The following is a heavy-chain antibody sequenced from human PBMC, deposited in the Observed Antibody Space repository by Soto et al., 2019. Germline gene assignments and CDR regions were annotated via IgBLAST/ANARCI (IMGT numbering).Heavy chain of an antibody. V-gene: IGHV1-69*13. CDR1: GGTFSSYA. CDR3: AREAAAGIRAFDI. D-gene: IGHD6-13*01. Sequence: ASVKVSCKASGGTFSSYAISWVRQAPGQGLEWMGGIIPIFGTANYAQKFQGRVTITADESTSTAYMELSSLRSEDTAMYYCAREAAAGIRAFDIWGQGTMVTVPS. J-gene: IGHJ3*02. CDR2: IIPIFGTA.